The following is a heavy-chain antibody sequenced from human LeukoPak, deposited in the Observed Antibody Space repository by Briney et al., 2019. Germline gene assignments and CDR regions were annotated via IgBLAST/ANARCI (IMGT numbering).Heavy chain of an antibody. CDR1: GFTFSSYA. V-gene: IGHV3-23*01. Sequence: GGSLRLSCAASGFTFSSYAMSWVRQAPGKGLEWVSAISGSGGSTYYADSVKGRFAISRDNSKNTLYLQMNSLRAEDTAVYYCAKATVSVTRNWFDPWGQGTLVTVSS. CDR3: AKATVSVTRNWFDP. CDR2: ISGSGGST. J-gene: IGHJ5*02. D-gene: IGHD4-17*01.